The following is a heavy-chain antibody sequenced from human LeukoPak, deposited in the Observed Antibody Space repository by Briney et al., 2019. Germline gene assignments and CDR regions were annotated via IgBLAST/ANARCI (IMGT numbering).Heavy chain of an antibody. V-gene: IGHV3-15*01. CDR3: IVGATNYFDY. Sequence: GGSLRLSCAASGFTFSNAWMSWVRQAPGKGLEWVGRIKSKTDGGTTDYAAPVKGRFTISRDDSKNTLCLQMNSLKTEDTAVYYCIVGATNYFDYWGQGTLVTVSS. CDR2: IKSKTDGGTT. CDR1: GFTFSNAW. J-gene: IGHJ4*02. D-gene: IGHD1-26*01.